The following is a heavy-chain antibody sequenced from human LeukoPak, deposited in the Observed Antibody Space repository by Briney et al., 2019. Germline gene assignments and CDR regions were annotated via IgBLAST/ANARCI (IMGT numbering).Heavy chain of an antibody. V-gene: IGHV3-48*01. CDR2: ISGTGTTI. CDR3: AKDERNWNYNLASQTYD. Sequence: PGGSLRLSCAASGFTFSRFSMNWVRQAPGKGLEWVSYISGTGTTIYYADSVKGRFTISRDNAKNSVYLQMNSLRAEDTAVYYCAKDERNWNYNLASQTYDWGQGTLVTVSS. CDR1: GFTFSRFS. D-gene: IGHD1-7*01. J-gene: IGHJ4*02.